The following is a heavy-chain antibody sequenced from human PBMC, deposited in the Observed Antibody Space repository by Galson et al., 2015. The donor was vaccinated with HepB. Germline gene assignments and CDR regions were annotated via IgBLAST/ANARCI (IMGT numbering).Heavy chain of an antibody. Sequence: QSGAEVKKPGESLKISCKGSGYSFTSYWIGWVRQMPGKGLEWMGIIYPGDSDTRYSPSFQGQVTISADKSISTAYLQWSSLKASDTAMYYCARHSDVVVVAATDDAFDIWGQGTMVTVSS. V-gene: IGHV5-51*01. J-gene: IGHJ3*02. D-gene: IGHD2-15*01. CDR2: IYPGDSDT. CDR3: ARHSDVVVVAATDDAFDI. CDR1: GYSFTSYW.